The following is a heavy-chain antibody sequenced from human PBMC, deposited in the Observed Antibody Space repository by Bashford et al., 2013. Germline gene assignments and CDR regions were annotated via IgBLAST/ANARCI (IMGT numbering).Heavy chain of an antibody. D-gene: IGHD1-1*01. J-gene: IGHJ4*02. CDR2: TYFSGST. CDR3: ARVAGLMKVDDDTFFFDS. Sequence: WIRQPPGKGLEWIGSTYFSGSTHYNPSLESRAVISVDSSKDQVSLKVASVTAADTAVYYCARVAGLMKVDDDTFFFDSWGQGTLVTVSS. V-gene: IGHV4-39*07.